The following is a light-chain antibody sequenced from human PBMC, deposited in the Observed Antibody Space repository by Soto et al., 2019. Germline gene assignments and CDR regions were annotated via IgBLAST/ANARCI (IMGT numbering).Light chain of an antibody. Sequence: EIVMTQSPATLSVSPGERATLSCRSSQSVSSNLAWYQQKPGQAPRLLIYAASTRATGIPARFSGSGSGTEFTLTISSLQSEDFAVYYCQQYNNWPPEYTFGQGPKLQIK. CDR2: AAS. V-gene: IGKV3-15*01. J-gene: IGKJ2*01. CDR3: QQYNNWPPEYT. CDR1: QSVSSN.